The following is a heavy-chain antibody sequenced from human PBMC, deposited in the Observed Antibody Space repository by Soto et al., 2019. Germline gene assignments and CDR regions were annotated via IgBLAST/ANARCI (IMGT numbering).Heavy chain of an antibody. J-gene: IGHJ3*02. Sequence: PSQTLSLTCVISGDSVSSNSAAWNWIRQSPSRGLEWLGRTYYRSKWYNDYAVSVKSRITINPDTSKNQFSLQLNSVTPEDTAVYYCARDYYDSNGYYPSPKGAFDIWGQGTMVTVSS. V-gene: IGHV6-1*01. D-gene: IGHD3-22*01. CDR2: TYYRSKWYN. CDR3: ARDYYDSNGYYPSPKGAFDI. CDR1: GDSVSSNSAA.